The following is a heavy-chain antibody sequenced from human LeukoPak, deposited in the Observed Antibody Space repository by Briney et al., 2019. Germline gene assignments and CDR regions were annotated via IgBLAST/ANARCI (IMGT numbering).Heavy chain of an antibody. Sequence: GGSLRLSCAASGFTFSSYAMSWVRQAPGKGLEWVSSISSSGNNVFYADSVKGRFTISRDNAKNSLYLQMDSLRAEDTALYFCARERKEWEVLQDYWGQGTLVTVSS. CDR1: GFTFSSYA. V-gene: IGHV3-21*04. CDR3: ARERKEWEVLQDY. CDR2: ISSSGNNV. D-gene: IGHD1-26*01. J-gene: IGHJ4*02.